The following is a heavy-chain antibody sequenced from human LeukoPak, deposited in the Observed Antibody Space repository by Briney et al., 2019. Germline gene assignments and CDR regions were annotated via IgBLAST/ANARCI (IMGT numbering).Heavy chain of an antibody. Sequence: GGSLRLSCAASGFTFSSYSMSWVRQAPGKGLEWVSAITSSGSNTYFADSVKGRFTISRDNSKNTLYLQMNSLRAEDTAVYLCAKRDTSGSYYFDYWGQGTLVTVSS. CDR1: GFTFSSYS. D-gene: IGHD3-22*01. V-gene: IGHV3-23*01. CDR2: ITSSGSNT. CDR3: AKRDTSGSYYFDY. J-gene: IGHJ4*02.